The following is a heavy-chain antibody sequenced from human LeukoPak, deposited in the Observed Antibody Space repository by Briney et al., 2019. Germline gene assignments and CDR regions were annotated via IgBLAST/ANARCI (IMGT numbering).Heavy chain of an antibody. D-gene: IGHD5-18*01. CDR2: IKEDGSEK. V-gene: IGHV3-7*01. Sequence: GGSLRLSCAASGFTFSSYWMSWVRQAPGKGLEWVANIKEDGSEKYYVDSVKGRFTISRDNAKTSLYLQMNSLRAEDTAVYYCARDLSGVTGYTYGRGIDYWGQGTLVTVSS. CDR3: ARDLSGVTGYTYGRGIDY. J-gene: IGHJ4*02. CDR1: GFTFSSYW.